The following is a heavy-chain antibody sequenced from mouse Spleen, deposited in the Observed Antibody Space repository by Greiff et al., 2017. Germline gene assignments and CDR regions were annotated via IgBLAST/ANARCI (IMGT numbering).Heavy chain of an antibody. V-gene: IGHV1-59*01. Sequence: QVQLQQSGAELVRPGTSVKLSCKASGYTFTSYWMHWVKQRPGQGLEWIGVIDPSDSYTNYNQKFKGKATLTVDTSSSTAYMQLSSLTSEDSAVYYCARAHLYYGSSYRYFDVWGAGTTVTVSS. CDR2: IDPSDSYT. J-gene: IGHJ1*01. CDR1: GYTFTSYW. D-gene: IGHD1-1*01. CDR3: ARAHLYYGSSYRYFDV.